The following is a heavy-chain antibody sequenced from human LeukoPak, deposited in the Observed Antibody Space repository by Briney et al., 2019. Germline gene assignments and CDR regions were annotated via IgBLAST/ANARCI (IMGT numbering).Heavy chain of an antibody. CDR1: RFTFSSYW. D-gene: IGHD3-16*02. Sequence: GGSLRLSCAAPRFTFSSYWMSWVRQAPGKGLEWVANIKQDGSEKYYVDSVKGRFAISRDNAKNSLYLQMNSLRAEDTAVYYCARDLTRPYDYVWGSYRHDDAFDIWGQGTMVTVSS. J-gene: IGHJ3*02. CDR2: IKQDGSEK. V-gene: IGHV3-7*01. CDR3: ARDLTRPYDYVWGSYRHDDAFDI.